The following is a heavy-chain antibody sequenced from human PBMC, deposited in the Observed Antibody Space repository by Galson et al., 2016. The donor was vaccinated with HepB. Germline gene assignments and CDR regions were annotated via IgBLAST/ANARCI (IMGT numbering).Heavy chain of an antibody. D-gene: IGHD4-17*01. CDR2: IYSDGST. CDR3: ARAPHDYGDYIDGFDV. Sequence: SLRLSCAASGFSVSGNYMSWVRQAPGKGLEWLSVIYSDGSTSHIDSVKGRFTISNDKSKNTLYLQMNRLRVDDTAVYYCARAPHDYGDYIDGFDVWGQGTMVTVSS. CDR1: GFSVSGNY. V-gene: IGHV3-53*01. J-gene: IGHJ3*01.